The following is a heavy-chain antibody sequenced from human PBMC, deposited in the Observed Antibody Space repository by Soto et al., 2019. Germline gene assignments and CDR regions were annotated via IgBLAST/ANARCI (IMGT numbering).Heavy chain of an antibody. V-gene: IGHV1-24*01. D-gene: IGHD3-16*01. J-gene: IGHJ6*03. CDR2: FDPEDGET. CDR3: ATGLGGGDYYYMDV. CDR1: GYTLTELS. Sequence: QVQLVQSGAEVKKPGASVKVSCKVSGYTLTELSMHWVRQAPGKGLEWMGGFDPEDGETIYAQKFQGRVTMTEDTSTDTGYMGLRSLRSEDKGVDYWATGLGGGDYYYMDVWGKGTTVTVSS.